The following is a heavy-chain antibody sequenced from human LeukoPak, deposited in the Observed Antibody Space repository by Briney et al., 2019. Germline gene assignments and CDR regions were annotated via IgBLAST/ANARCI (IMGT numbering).Heavy chain of an antibody. V-gene: IGHV3-23*01. CDR1: GFTFSNYA. CDR2: ISGSGGST. J-gene: IGHJ3*02. CDR3: AKNLWFGELLLGGAFDM. Sequence: PGGSLRLSCAASGFTFSNYAMRWVRQAPGMGLECVSTISGSGGSTYYADSVKGWFTLSRDNSTNTMYLQMNTLRAEDTTVYYCAKNLWFGELLLGGAFDMWGQGTMVTVSS. D-gene: IGHD3-10*01.